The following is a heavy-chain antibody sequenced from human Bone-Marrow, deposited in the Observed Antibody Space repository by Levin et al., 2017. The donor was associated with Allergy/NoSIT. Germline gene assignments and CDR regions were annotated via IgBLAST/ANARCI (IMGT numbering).Heavy chain of an antibody. Sequence: GESLKISCAASGFTFSSYSMNWVRQAPGKGLEWVSSISSSSSYIYYADSVKGRFTISRDNAKNSLYLQMNSLRAEDTAVYYCARGSITMVRGVMGGFDPWGQGTLVTVSS. CDR3: ARGSITMVRGVMGGFDP. V-gene: IGHV3-21*01. D-gene: IGHD3-10*01. J-gene: IGHJ5*02. CDR2: ISSSSSYI. CDR1: GFTFSSYS.